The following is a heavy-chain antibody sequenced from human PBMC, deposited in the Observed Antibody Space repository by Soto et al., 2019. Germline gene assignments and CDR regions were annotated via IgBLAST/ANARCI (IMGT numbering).Heavy chain of an antibody. CDR3: ARRVCNGGSCYWGFDY. D-gene: IGHD2-15*01. V-gene: IGHV4-59*01. J-gene: IGHJ4*02. Sequence: SETLSLTCTVSGGSTNTYHWSWIRQPPGKGLEWIGDIYFTGTTNYNPSLKSRVTMSEDTSKNQFSLRLSSVTAADTAIYYCARRVCNGGSCYWGFDYWGQGTLVTVSS. CDR1: GGSTNTYH. CDR2: IYFTGTT.